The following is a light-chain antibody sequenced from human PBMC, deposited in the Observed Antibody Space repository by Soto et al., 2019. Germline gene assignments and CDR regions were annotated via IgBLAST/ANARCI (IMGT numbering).Light chain of an antibody. J-gene: IGKJ1*01. Sequence: EIVMTQAPGTLSLSPWERATLSCRASQSVSSNLAWYQQKPGTAPRPLIYDASNRATGIPAMFSGSGSGTDITLTISSLEPEDFAVYYCQQRSNWWTFGQGTKVDI. CDR2: DAS. CDR1: QSVSSN. CDR3: QQRSNWWT. V-gene: IGKV3-11*01.